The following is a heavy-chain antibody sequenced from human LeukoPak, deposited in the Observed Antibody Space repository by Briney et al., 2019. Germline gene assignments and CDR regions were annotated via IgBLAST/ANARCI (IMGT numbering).Heavy chain of an antibody. J-gene: IGHJ4*02. CDR3: ARGRDYGFGY. Sequence: GSLRLSCAASGFTFSTFAMIWVRQPPGKGLEWIGEINHSGSTNYNPSLKSRVTISVDTSKNQFSLKLSSVTAADTAVYYCARGRDYGFGYWGQGTLVTVSS. CDR2: INHSGST. V-gene: IGHV4-34*01. CDR1: GFTFSTFA. D-gene: IGHD4-17*01.